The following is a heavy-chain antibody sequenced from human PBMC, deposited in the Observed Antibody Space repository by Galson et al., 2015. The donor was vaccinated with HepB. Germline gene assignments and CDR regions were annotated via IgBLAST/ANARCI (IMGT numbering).Heavy chain of an antibody. CDR1: GFTFSDYY. Sequence: SLRLSCAASGFTFSDYYMSWIRQAPGQGLEWVSYISSSGSTIYYADSVKGRFTISRDNAKNSLYLQMNSLRAEDTAVYYCARTDYDFWSGYYYPDYYYGMDVWGQGTTVTVSS. D-gene: IGHD3-3*01. CDR3: ARTDYDFWSGYYYPDYYYGMDV. V-gene: IGHV3-11*01. CDR2: ISSSGSTI. J-gene: IGHJ6*02.